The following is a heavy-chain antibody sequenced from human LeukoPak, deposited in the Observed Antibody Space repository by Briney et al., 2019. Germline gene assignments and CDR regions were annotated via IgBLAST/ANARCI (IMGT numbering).Heavy chain of an antibody. Sequence: GGSLRLSCAASGFTFSSYAMTWVRQAPGKGLEWVSSISGSDGSTYYADSVKGRFTISRDNSKNTLYLQMNSLRAEDTAVYYCAKSGSWFRYSDLWGRGTLVTVSS. CDR3: AKSGSWFRYSDL. CDR2: ISGSDGST. CDR1: GFTFSSYA. V-gene: IGHV3-23*01. J-gene: IGHJ2*01. D-gene: IGHD6-13*01.